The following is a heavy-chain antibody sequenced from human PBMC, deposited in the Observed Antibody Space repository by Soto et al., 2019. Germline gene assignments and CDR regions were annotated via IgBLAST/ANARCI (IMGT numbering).Heavy chain of an antibody. CDR2: IIPIFGTA. V-gene: IGHV1-69*13. J-gene: IGHJ6*02. Sequence: GASVKVSCKASGGTFSSYAISWVRQAPGQGLEWMGGIIPIFGTANYAQKFQGRVTITADESTSTAYMELSSLRSEDTAVYYCAREYSSGLYEKLFYYYYGMDVWGQGTTVTGSS. D-gene: IGHD6-19*01. CDR1: GGTFSSYA. CDR3: AREYSSGLYEKLFYYYYGMDV.